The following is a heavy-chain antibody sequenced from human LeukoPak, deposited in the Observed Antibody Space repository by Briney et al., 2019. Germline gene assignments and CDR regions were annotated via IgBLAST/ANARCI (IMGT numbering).Heavy chain of an antibody. V-gene: IGHV3-21*01. J-gene: IGHJ4*02. CDR3: ARVAVAGTEAEIDY. Sequence: GGSLRLSCAASGFTFSSYSMNWVRQAPGKGLEWVSSISSSSSHIYYADSVKGRFTISRDNAKNSLFLQMNSLRAEDTAVYYCARVAVAGTEAEIDYWGQGILVTVSS. D-gene: IGHD6-19*01. CDR2: ISSSSSHI. CDR1: GFTFSSYS.